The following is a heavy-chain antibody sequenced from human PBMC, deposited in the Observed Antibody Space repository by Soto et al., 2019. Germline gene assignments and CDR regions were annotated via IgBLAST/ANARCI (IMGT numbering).Heavy chain of an antibody. Sequence: AASVKVSCKASGYTFTGYYMHWVRQAPGQGLEWMGWINPNSGGTNYAQKVQGRVTMTRDTSISTAYMELSRLRSDDTAVYYCARVNVVVVAATREYYFDYWGQGTLVTVSS. D-gene: IGHD2-15*01. V-gene: IGHV1-2*02. J-gene: IGHJ4*02. CDR3: ARVNVVVVAATREYYFDY. CDR1: GYTFTGYY. CDR2: INPNSGGT.